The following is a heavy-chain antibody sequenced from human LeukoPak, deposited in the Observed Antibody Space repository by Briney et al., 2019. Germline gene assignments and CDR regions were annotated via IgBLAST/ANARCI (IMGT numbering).Heavy chain of an antibody. J-gene: IGHJ5*02. V-gene: IGHV3-30*03. CDR3: AREGATARGYNWFDP. Sequence: PGGSLRLSCAASGFTFRSYGIHWVRQAPGKGLEWVAVMSYDGTNKYYADSVKGRFTISRDNSKNTLYLQMNSLRAEDTAVYYCAREGATARGYNWFDPWGLGTLVTVSS. CDR2: MSYDGTNK. D-gene: IGHD5-18*01. CDR1: GFTFRSYG.